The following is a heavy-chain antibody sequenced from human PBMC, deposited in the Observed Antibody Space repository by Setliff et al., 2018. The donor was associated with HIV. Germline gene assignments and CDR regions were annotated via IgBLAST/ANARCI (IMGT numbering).Heavy chain of an antibody. Sequence: ASVKVSCKASGYTFTSYDINWVRQAPGQGLEWMGWISTDSDETSSSQNLQGRLTMTTDTSTGTAYMELRKLTFDDTAVYYCARDVEHMMDVWGQGTTVTVSS. CDR1: GYTFTSYD. J-gene: IGHJ6*02. CDR3: ARDVEHMMDV. CDR2: ISTDSDET. V-gene: IGHV1-18*01.